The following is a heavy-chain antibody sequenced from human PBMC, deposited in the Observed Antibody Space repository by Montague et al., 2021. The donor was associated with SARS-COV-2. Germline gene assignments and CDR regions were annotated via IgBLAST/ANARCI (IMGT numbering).Heavy chain of an antibody. CDR1: GFTFGDYA. V-gene: IGHV3-23*01. Sequence: LRLSCAASGFTFGDYAINWVRQAPGKGLEWVASISGDGATAYYAESVLGRFAISRDNSKNAVLLRMDSLRVKGAAVYYCAKALYSGGFFFESGSDFWGQGTLVTVSS. CDR2: ISGDGATA. CDR3: AKALYSGGFFFESGSDF. J-gene: IGHJ4*02. D-gene: IGHD6-19*01.